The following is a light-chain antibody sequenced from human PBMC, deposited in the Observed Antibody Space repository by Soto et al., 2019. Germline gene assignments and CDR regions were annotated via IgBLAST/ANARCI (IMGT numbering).Light chain of an antibody. Sequence: EIVMTQSPATLSVSPGERATLSCRASQSVATNLAWYQQKPGQPPRLLIYGASTRATGIPARFSGSGSGTEFTLTISSLQSVDFAVYSCQQYYTTPRAFGQGTKVEI. V-gene: IGKV3-15*01. CDR3: QQYYTTPRA. CDR1: QSVATN. CDR2: GAS. J-gene: IGKJ1*01.